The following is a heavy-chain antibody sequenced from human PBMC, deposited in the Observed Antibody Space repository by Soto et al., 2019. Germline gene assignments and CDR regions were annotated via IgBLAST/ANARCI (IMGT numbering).Heavy chain of an antibody. CDR3: AKNSGWFNT. CDR1: GFPFSSTD. CDR2: IDGSGGTT. J-gene: IGHJ5*02. V-gene: IGHV3-23*01. D-gene: IGHD3-10*01. Sequence: PGGSLILSCAASGFPFSSTDMTWVRQAPGKGLDWVSTIDGSGGTTYYADSVKGRFTISRDNSMNTVYLQMNSLRADDTALYYCAKNSGWFNTWGQGALVTVSS.